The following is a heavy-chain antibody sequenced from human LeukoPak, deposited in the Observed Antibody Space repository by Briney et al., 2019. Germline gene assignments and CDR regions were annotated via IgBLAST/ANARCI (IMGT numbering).Heavy chain of an antibody. V-gene: IGHV4-59*01. CDR1: GGSISSYY. D-gene: IGHD5-18*01. Sequence: SETLSLTCTVSGGSISSYYWSWIRQPPGKGLEWIGYIYYSGSTNYNPSLKSRVTISVDTSKNQFSLKLSSVTAVDTAVYYCARDGYSYGTPKEYGMDVWGQGTTVTVSS. CDR3: ARDGYSYGTPKEYGMDV. CDR2: IYYSGST. J-gene: IGHJ6*02.